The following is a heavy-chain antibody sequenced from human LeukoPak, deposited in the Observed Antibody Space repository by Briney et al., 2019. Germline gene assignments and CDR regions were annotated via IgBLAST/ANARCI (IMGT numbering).Heavy chain of an antibody. Sequence: PGGSLRLSCAASGFTFSSYSMNWVRQAPGKGLEWVSSISSSSSYKYYADSVKGRFTISRDNAKNSLYLQMNSLRAEDTAVYYCARDEVGAFDIWGQGTMVTVSS. CDR3: ARDEVGAFDI. CDR2: ISSSSSYK. J-gene: IGHJ3*02. V-gene: IGHV3-21*01. D-gene: IGHD1-26*01. CDR1: GFTFSSYS.